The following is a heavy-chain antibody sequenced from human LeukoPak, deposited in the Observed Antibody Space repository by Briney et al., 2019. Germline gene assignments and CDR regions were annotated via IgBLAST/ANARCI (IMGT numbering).Heavy chain of an antibody. J-gene: IGHJ4*02. CDR1: GFTFSSYE. Sequence: GGSLRLSCAASGFTFSSYEMNWVRQAPGEGLEWVSYISSSGSTIYYADSVKGRFTISRDNAKNSLYLQMNSLRAEDTAVYYCASAVAGTDFDYWGQGTLVTVSS. V-gene: IGHV3-48*03. D-gene: IGHD6-19*01. CDR3: ASAVAGTDFDY. CDR2: ISSSGSTI.